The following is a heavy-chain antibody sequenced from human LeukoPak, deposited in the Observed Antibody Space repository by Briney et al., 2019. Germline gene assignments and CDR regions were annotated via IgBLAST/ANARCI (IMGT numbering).Heavy chain of an antibody. J-gene: IGHJ4*02. V-gene: IGHV1-2*02. CDR1: GFTFTAYY. CDR3: AREGEGGYDFDY. D-gene: IGHD5-12*01. Sequence: ASVKVSCKASGFTFTAYYIHWVRQAPGQGPECLGWINPNSGGTNLAQKFRGRVTMTRDTAITTAYMELSGLRSDNTAVYYCAREGEGGYDFDYWGQGTLVTVSS. CDR2: INPNSGGT.